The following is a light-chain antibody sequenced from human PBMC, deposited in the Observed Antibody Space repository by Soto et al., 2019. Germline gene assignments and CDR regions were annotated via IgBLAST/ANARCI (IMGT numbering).Light chain of an antibody. Sequence: EIVLTQSPGTLSLSPGERATLSCRASQSVSSNYLAWYQQKPGQAPRPLIYGASSRATGIPDRFSGSGAGTDFTLKISRMDSEDVAVYYCQQYGSSPWKFAQGTKVDIK. V-gene: IGKV3-20*01. CDR1: QSVSSNY. CDR2: GAS. CDR3: QQYGSSPWK. J-gene: IGKJ1*01.